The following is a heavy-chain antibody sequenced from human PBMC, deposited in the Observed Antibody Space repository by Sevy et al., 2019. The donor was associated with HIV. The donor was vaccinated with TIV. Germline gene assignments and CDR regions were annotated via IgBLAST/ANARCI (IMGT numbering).Heavy chain of an antibody. V-gene: IGHV1-46*01. D-gene: IGHD6-13*01. CDR3: ARDHTVIGSNWYGAFDI. CDR2: INPSGGST. J-gene: IGHJ3*02. CDR1: GYTFTNYY. Sequence: ASVKVSCKASGYTFTNYYMHWVRQAPGQGLEWMGIINPSGGSTSYAQKFQGRLTMTRDTSTSTVYMELSSLRSEDTAVYYRARDHTVIGSNWYGAFDIWGQGTMVTVSS.